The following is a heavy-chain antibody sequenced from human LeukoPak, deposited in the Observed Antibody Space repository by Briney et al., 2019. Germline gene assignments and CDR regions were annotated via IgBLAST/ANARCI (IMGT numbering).Heavy chain of an antibody. CDR1: GGSISSSSYY. V-gene: IGHV4-39*01. CDR3: ARRGWDGYNKGSFDY. Sequence: SETLSLTCTVSGGSISSSSYYWGWIRQPPGKGLEWIGSIYYSGSTYYYPSLKSRVTISVDTSKNQFSLKLSSVTAADTAVYYCARRGWDGYNKGSFDYWGQGTLVTVSS. D-gene: IGHD5-24*01. CDR2: IYYSGST. J-gene: IGHJ4*02.